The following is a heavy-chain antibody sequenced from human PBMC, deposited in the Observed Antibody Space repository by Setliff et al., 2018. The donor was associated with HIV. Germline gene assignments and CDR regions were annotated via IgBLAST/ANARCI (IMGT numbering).Heavy chain of an antibody. CDR1: GDTFSNSL. V-gene: IGHV1-69*05. D-gene: IGHD2-8*01. CDR2: FIPLYGSR. Sequence: EASVKVSCKASGDTFSNSLITWVRQAPGQGLEWMGGFIPLYGSRNYAQRFQGRVTMTTDEVMSTAYMELTSLTPDDTAVYYCASGSGYCTNGVCYIGVHKIPDRYYSDYWGQGTLVTVSS. J-gene: IGHJ4*02. CDR3: ASGSGYCTNGVCYIGVHKIPDRYYSDY.